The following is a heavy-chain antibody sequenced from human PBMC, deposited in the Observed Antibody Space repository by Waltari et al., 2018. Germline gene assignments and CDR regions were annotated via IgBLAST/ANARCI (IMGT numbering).Heavy chain of an antibody. CDR3: ASGREFYGSGSLDY. V-gene: IGHV4-39*01. CDR2: IYYSGST. D-gene: IGHD3-10*01. J-gene: IGHJ4*02. Sequence: QLQLQESGPGLVKPSETLSLTCTVSGGSISSSSYFWGGIRQTPGKGLEWIGSIYYSGSTYYNPSLKSRFTISVDTSKNQFSLKLSSVTAADTAVYYCASGREFYGSGSLDYWGQGTLVTVSS. CDR1: GGSISSSSYF.